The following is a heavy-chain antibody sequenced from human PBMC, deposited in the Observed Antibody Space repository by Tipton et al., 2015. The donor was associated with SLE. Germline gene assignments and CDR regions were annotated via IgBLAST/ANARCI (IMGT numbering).Heavy chain of an antibody. CDR3: ARTLGAIAHTVYDAFDI. CDR2: IYYSGST. V-gene: IGHV4-39*07. J-gene: IGHJ3*02. D-gene: IGHD1-26*01. Sequence: TLSLTCTVSGDSINMSVYNWGWIRQPPGKGLEWIGSIYYSGSTYYNPSLKSRVTISVDTSRNQFSLRLTSVTAADTAVYYCARTLGAIAHTVYDAFDIWGQGKMVTVSP. CDR1: GDSINMSVYN.